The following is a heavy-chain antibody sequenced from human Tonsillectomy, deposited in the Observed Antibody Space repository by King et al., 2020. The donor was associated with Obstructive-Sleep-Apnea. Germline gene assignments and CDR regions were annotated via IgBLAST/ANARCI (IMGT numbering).Heavy chain of an antibody. CDR1: GFTFGDYA. CDR2: IRSKAYGGTT. V-gene: IGHV3-49*03. J-gene: IGHJ4*02. CDR3: TNLGGYYYDSSGYYDY. D-gene: IGHD3-22*01. Sequence: VQLVESGGGLVQPGRSLRLSCTASGFTFGDYAMSWFRQAPGKGLEWVGFIRSKAYGGTTEYAASVKGRCTISRDDSKSIAYLQMNSLKTEDTAGYYCTNLGGYYYDSSGYYDYWGQGTLVTVSS.